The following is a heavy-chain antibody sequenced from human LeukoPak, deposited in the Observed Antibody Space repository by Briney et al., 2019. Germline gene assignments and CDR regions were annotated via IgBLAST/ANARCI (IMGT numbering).Heavy chain of an antibody. D-gene: IGHD2-15*01. Sequence: PSETLSLTCAVYGGSFSGYYWSWIRQPPGKGLEWIGEINHSGSTNYSPSLKSRVTISVDTSKNQFSLKLSSVTAADTAVYYWARVKGGGSDYWGQGTLVTVSS. CDR3: ARVKGGGSDY. CDR1: GGSFSGYY. V-gene: IGHV4-34*01. CDR2: INHSGST. J-gene: IGHJ4*02.